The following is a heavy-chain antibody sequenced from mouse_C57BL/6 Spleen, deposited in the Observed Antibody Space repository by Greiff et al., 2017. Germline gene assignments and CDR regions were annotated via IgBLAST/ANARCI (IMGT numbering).Heavy chain of an antibody. Sequence: QVQLQQSGPGLVQPSQSLSITCTVSGFSLTSSGVHWVRQSPGKGLEWLGVIWRGGSTDYNAAFMSRLSITKDNSKSQVFFKMNSLQADDTAIYYCAKTGYYGYDEGLAYWGQGTLVTVSA. V-gene: IGHV2-5*01. CDR1: GFSLTSSG. CDR3: AKTGYYGYDEGLAY. CDR2: IWRGGST. D-gene: IGHD2-2*01. J-gene: IGHJ3*01.